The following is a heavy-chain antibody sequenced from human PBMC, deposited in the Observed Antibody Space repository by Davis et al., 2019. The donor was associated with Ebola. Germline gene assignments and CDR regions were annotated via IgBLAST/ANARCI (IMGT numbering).Heavy chain of an antibody. CDR3: ARGGITVMIVPRDYYYGLDV. CDR1: GYTFTNYF. CDR2: INPDTGGA. D-gene: IGHD3-22*01. J-gene: IGHJ6*02. V-gene: IGHV1-2*06. Sequence: AASVKVSCKASGYTFTNYFLHWVRQAPGQGLEWMGRINPDTGGAYFAQKFQGRVTMSRDTSTSTAYMQMSSLRSDDTAVYFCARGGITVMIVPRDYYYGLDVWGQGTTVTVSS.